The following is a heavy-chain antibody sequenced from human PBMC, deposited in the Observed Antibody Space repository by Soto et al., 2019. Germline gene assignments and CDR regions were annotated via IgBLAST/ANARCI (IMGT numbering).Heavy chain of an antibody. CDR3: AKSGGDWYFDL. D-gene: IGHD3-16*01. J-gene: IGHJ2*01. CDR1: GLIFSSYA. CDR2: ISGIGDST. Sequence: GPLRLSCAASGLIFSSYAMSWVRQAPGKGLEWVSSISGIGDSTYYADSVKGRFTISRDNSKNTLFLQMNSLRAEDTAVYYCAKSGGDWYFDLWGRGTLVTVSS. V-gene: IGHV3-23*01.